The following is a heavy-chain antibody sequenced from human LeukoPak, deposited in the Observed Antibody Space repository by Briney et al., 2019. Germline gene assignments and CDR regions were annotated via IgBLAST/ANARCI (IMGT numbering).Heavy chain of an antibody. CDR1: GASISNYF. J-gene: IGHJ4*02. CDR2: IDTTGSS. Sequence: SETLSLTCTVSGASISNYFWSWIRQPAGRGLEWIGRIDTTGSSNSNPSLKSRITMSVDASKNQLSLNLSSVTAADTAVYHCAREPGDYWGQGTLVTVSS. CDR3: AREPGDY. V-gene: IGHV4-4*07.